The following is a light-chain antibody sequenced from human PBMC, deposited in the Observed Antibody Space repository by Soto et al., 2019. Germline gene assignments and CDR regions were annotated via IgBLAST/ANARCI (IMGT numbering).Light chain of an antibody. J-gene: IGKJ4*01. V-gene: IGKV1-27*01. CDR2: VAS. Sequence: DTQMTQSPSSLSAPVGDRVTITCRASHDINNYLAWYQQKPGKVPKVPIYVASTLRSGVPSRFSGSGSGTEFTLTISSLQPEDAATYYCQKYDSALLTFGGGTKVEIK. CDR1: HDINNY. CDR3: QKYDSALLT.